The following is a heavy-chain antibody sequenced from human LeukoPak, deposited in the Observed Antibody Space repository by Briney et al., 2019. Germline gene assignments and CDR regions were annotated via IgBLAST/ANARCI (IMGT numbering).Heavy chain of an antibody. J-gene: IGHJ4*02. CDR3: ARGLRNGGSLSFDY. Sequence: PGGSLRLSCAASGFTFSSYWMSWVRQAPGKGLEWVANIKQDGSEKYYVDSVKGRFTISRDNAKNSLYLQMNSLRAEDTAVYYCARGLRNGGSLSFDYWGQGTLVTVSS. CDR1: GFTFSSYW. V-gene: IGHV3-7*02. CDR2: IKQDGSEK. D-gene: IGHD3-10*01.